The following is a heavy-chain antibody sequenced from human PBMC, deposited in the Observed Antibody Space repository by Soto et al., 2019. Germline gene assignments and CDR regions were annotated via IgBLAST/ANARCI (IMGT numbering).Heavy chain of an antibody. CDR2: ISSSSSTI. J-gene: IGHJ4*02. CDR1: GFTFSSYS. D-gene: IGHD1-7*01. Sequence: GGTLRLSCAASGFTFSSYSMNWVRQAPGKGLEWVSYISSSSSTIYYADSVKGRFTISRDNAKNSLYLQMNSLRAEDTAVYYCARKAGTTWGGYYFDYWGQGTLVTVSS. V-gene: IGHV3-48*01. CDR3: ARKAGTTWGGYYFDY.